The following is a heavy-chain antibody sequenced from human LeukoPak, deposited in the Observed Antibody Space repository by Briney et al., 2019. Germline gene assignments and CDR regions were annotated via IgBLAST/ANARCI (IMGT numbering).Heavy chain of an antibody. D-gene: IGHD3-16*01. Sequence: GGSLRLSCAASGFTFSSYEVNWVRQAPGKGLEWVSYISSSGSTIYYADSVKGRFTISRDNAKNSLYLQMNSLRAEDTAVYYCASTQGGAFDIWGQGTMVTVSS. CDR1: GFTFSSYE. CDR2: ISSSGSTI. CDR3: ASTQGGAFDI. V-gene: IGHV3-48*03. J-gene: IGHJ3*02.